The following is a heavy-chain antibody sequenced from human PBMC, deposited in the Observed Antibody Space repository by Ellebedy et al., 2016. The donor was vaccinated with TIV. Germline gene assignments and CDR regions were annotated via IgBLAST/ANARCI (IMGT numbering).Heavy chain of an antibody. CDR1: GFSFEDYA. CDR2: ISWGSGNI. CDR3: ARSSGGVIDY. V-gene: IGHV3-9*01. D-gene: IGHD2-15*01. J-gene: IGHJ4*02. Sequence: SLKISXAASGFSFEDYAMHWVRQAPGKGLEWVSGISWGSGNIDYVDSVKGRFTVSRDNAKNSLYLQMNSLRAEDTALYYCARSSGGVIDYWGQGTLVTVSS.